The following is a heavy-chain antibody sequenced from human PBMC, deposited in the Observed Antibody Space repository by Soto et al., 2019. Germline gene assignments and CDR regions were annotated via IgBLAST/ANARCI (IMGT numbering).Heavy chain of an antibody. D-gene: IGHD5-12*01. V-gene: IGHV1-69*02. Sequence: QVQLVQSGAEVKKPGSSVKVSCKASGGTFSSYTISWVRQAPGQGLEWMGRIIPILGIANYAQKFQGRVTITADKSTSTAYMELSSLRSEDTAVYYCASSSRGGYSGYDTGYMDVWGKGTTVTVSS. J-gene: IGHJ6*03. CDR2: IIPILGIA. CDR3: ASSSRGGYSGYDTGYMDV. CDR1: GGTFSSYT.